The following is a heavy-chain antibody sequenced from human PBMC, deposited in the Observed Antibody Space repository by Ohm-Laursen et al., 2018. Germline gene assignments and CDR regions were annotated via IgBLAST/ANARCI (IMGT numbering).Heavy chain of an antibody. CDR3: ARGGYYYDSSGYTGAFDI. CDR1: GYTFTSYD. J-gene: IGHJ3*02. D-gene: IGHD3-22*01. CDR2: MNPNSGNT. V-gene: IGHV1-8*01. Sequence: ASVKVSCKASGYTFTSYDINWVRQATGQGLEWMGWMNPNSGNTGYAQKFQGRVTMTRNTSISIAYMELSSLRSEDTAVYYCARGGYYYDSSGYTGAFDIWGQGTMVTVSS.